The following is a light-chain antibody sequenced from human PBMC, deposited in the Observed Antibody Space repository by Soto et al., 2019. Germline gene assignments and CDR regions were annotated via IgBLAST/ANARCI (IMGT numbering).Light chain of an antibody. CDR3: AAWDDSLSAYV. CDR1: SSNIGGNT. J-gene: IGLJ7*01. V-gene: IGLV1-44*01. CDR2: SNT. Sequence: QSVLTQPPSASGTPGQRVTISCSGSSSNIGGNTVNWYQLLPGTAPKLVIYSNTERPSGVPDRFSGSKFGTSASLAISGLQSEDEADYYCAAWDDSLSAYVFGPGTQLTVL.